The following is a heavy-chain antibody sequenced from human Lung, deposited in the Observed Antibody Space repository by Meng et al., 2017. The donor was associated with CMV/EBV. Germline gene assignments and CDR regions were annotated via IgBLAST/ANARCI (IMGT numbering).Heavy chain of an antibody. CDR2: ISSSSSYI. V-gene: IGHV3-21*01. Sequence: GGSLRLXXAASGFTFSSYSMNWVRQAPGKGLEWVSSISSSSSYIYYADSVKGRFTISRDNAKNSLYLQMNSLRAEDTAVYYCARSDNFWSDSYRARRDYYYYGMDVWGQGXTVTVSS. CDR3: ARSDNFWSDSYRARRDYYYYGMDV. CDR1: GFTFSSYS. J-gene: IGHJ6*02. D-gene: IGHD3-3*01.